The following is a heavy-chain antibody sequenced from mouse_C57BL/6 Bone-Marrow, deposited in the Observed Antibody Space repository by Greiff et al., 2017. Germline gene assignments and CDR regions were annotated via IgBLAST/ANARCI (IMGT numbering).Heavy chain of an antibody. V-gene: IGHV5-17*01. CDR1: GFTFSDYG. D-gene: IGHD2-3*01. CDR3: SILYDVYFDY. Sequence: EVMLVESGGGLVKPGGSLKLSCAASGFTFSDYGMHWVRQAPEKGLEWVAYISSGSSTIYYADTVKGRFTISRDNAKNTLFLQMTSLRSEDTAMYYCSILYDVYFDYWGQGTTLTVSS. CDR2: ISSGSSTI. J-gene: IGHJ2*01.